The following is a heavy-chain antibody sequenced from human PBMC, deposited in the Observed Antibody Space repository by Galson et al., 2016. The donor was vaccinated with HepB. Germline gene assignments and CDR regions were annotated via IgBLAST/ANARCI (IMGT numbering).Heavy chain of an antibody. CDR3: ARGGIRAMV. Sequence: TLSLTCAVSGGSISSGGFSWNWIRQPPGKGLEKIGHIHHSEETSYTPSLNSRVTISLDRSENQFSLKLTSVTAADTAVYFCARGGIRAMVWGQGILVIVSS. J-gene: IGHJ4*02. CDR1: GGSISSGGFS. V-gene: IGHV4-30-2*01. D-gene: IGHD2-8*01. CDR2: IHHSEET.